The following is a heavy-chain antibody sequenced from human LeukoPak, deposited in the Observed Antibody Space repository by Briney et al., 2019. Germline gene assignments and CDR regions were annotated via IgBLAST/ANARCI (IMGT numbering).Heavy chain of an antibody. CDR2: ISSSGSTI. CDR3: ARQRTENYYYYYMDV. Sequence: GGPLRLSCAASGFTFSDYYMSWIRQAPGKGLEWVSYISSSGSTIYYADSVKGRFTISRDNAKNSLYLQMNSLRAEDTALYYCARQRTENYYYYYMDVWGKGTTVTVSS. J-gene: IGHJ6*03. V-gene: IGHV3-11*04. CDR1: GFTFSDYY. D-gene: IGHD1/OR15-1a*01.